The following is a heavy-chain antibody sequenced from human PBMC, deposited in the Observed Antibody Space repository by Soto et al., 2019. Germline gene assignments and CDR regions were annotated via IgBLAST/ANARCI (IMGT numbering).Heavy chain of an antibody. J-gene: IGHJ4*02. CDR1: GGSISSYY. D-gene: IGHD4-17*01. V-gene: IGHV4-59*01. CDR3: ARDLGYGDYEN. CDR2: IYYSGST. Sequence: PSETLSLTCTVSGGSISSYYWSWIRQPPGKGLEWIGYIYYSGSTNYNPSLKSRVTISVDTSKNQFSLKLSSVTAADTAVYYCARDLGYGDYENWGQGTLVTVSS.